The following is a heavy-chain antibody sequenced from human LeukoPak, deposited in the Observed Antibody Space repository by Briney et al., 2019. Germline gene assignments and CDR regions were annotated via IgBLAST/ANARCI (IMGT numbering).Heavy chain of an antibody. CDR1: GFTFSNYW. CDR2: ISSSSSYI. Sequence: GGSPRLSCAASGFTFSNYWMHWVRQAPGKGLEWVSSISSSSSYIYYADSVKGRFTISRDNAKNSLYLQMNSLRAEDAAVYYCARLATYYYDSSGYYHDYWGQGTLVTVSS. V-gene: IGHV3-21*01. CDR3: ARLATYYYDSSGYYHDY. J-gene: IGHJ4*02. D-gene: IGHD3-22*01.